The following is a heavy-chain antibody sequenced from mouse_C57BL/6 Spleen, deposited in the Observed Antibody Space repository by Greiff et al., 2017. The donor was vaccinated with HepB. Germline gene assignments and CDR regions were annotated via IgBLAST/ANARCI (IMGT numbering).Heavy chain of an antibody. J-gene: IGHJ4*01. CDR2: IDPSDSYT. Sequence: VQLQQSGAELVMPGASVKLSCKASGYTFTSYWMHWVKQRPGQGLEWIGEIDPSDSYTNYNQKFKGKSTLTVDKSSSTAYMQLSSLTSEDSAVYYCARRTLTTVVGSYAMDYWGQGTSVTVSS. V-gene: IGHV1-69*01. CDR3: ARRTLTTVVGSYAMDY. D-gene: IGHD1-1*01. CDR1: GYTFTSYW.